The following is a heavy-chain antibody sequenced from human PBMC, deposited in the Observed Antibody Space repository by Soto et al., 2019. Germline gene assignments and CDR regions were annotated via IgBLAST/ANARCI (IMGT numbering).Heavy chain of an antibody. D-gene: IGHD3-10*01. V-gene: IGHV4-34*01. Sequence: PSETLSLTCAVYGGSFSGYYWSWIRQPPGKGLEWIGEINHSGSTNYNPSLKSRVTISVDTSKNQFSLKLSSVTAADTAVYYCAKFGYGSGGYFILLRYGMDVWGQGTRVTVSS. J-gene: IGHJ6*02. CDR2: INHSGST. CDR1: GGSFSGYY. CDR3: AKFGYGSGGYFILLRYGMDV.